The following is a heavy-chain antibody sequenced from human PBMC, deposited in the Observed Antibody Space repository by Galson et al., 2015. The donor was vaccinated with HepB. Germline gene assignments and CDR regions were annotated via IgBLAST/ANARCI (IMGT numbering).Heavy chain of an antibody. V-gene: IGHV3-23*01. Sequence: SLRLSCAASGFTFSSYAMSWVCQAPGKGLEWVSAISGSGGSTYYADSVKGRFTISRDNSKNTLYLQMNSLRAEDTAVYYCAKGLGPHGRLYYFDYWSQGTLVTVSS. CDR2: ISGSGGST. CDR1: GFTFSSYA. CDR3: AKGLGPHGRLYYFDY. D-gene: IGHD3-16*01. J-gene: IGHJ4*02.